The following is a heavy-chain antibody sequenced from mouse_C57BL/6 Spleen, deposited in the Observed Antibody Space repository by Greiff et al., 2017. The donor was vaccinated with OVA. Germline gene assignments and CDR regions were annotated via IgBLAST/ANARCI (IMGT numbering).Heavy chain of an antibody. J-gene: IGHJ4*01. CDR1: GFSFTSYG. Sequence: VQLKESGPGLVQPSQSLSITCTVSGFSFTSYGVHWVRQSPGKGLEWLGVIWSGGSTDYNAAFISRLSISKDNSKSQVFFKMNSLQADDTAIYYCARNGDYGSSYAMDYWGQGTSVTVSS. D-gene: IGHD1-1*01. CDR3: ARNGDYGSSYAMDY. CDR2: IWSGGST. V-gene: IGHV2-2*01.